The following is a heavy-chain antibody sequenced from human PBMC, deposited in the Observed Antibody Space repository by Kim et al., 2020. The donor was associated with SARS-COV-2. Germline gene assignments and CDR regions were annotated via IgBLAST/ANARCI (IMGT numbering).Heavy chain of an antibody. CDR3: ARGPNYSPFDY. D-gene: IGHD4-4*01. Sequence: IYYEDSGRGRFTISRDNEQNSLYLQMNSLRAEDTAVYYCARGPNYSPFDYWGQGTLVTVSS. V-gene: IGHV3-48*03. CDR2: I. J-gene: IGHJ4*02.